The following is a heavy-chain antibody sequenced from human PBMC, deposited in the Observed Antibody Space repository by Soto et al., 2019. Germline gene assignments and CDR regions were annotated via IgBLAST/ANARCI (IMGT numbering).Heavy chain of an antibody. Sequence: PSEPLSLTCTVSGGSISSGGNSWSWVRQAPGKGLEWVSAIIDSGGGTYYADSVKGRFTISRDYSKNTLYLQMNRLGAEDTAVYYCAKGNSGRYYYGMDVWGQGTTVTVSS. CDR3: AKGNSGRYYYGMDV. J-gene: IGHJ6*02. V-gene: IGHV3-23*01. CDR1: GGSISSGGNS. CDR2: IIDSGGGT. D-gene: IGHD1-1*01.